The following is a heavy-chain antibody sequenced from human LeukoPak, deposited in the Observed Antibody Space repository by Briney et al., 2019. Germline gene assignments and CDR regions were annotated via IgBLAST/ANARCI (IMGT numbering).Heavy chain of an antibody. J-gene: IGHJ4*02. V-gene: IGHV1-69*05. CDR1: GGTFSSYA. CDR3: ARDLEVDYGGNSVFYY. D-gene: IGHD4-23*01. Sequence: VASVKVSCKASGGTFSSYAISWVRQAPGQGLEWMGRIIPIFGTANYAQKFQGRVTITTDESTSTAYMELSSLRSEDTAVHYCARDLEVDYGGNSVFYYWGQGTLVTVSS. CDR2: IIPIFGTA.